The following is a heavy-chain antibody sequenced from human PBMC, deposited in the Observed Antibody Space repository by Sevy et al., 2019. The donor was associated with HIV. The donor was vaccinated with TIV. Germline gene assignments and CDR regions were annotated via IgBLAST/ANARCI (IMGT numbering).Heavy chain of an antibody. V-gene: IGHV3-33*01. D-gene: IGHD3-10*01. CDR2: IWYDGINK. J-gene: IGHJ4*02. CDR3: ARDKLLPVMVTMVRGALSYYFDY. CDR1: GFTYSSYG. Sequence: GGSLRLSCAASGFTYSSYGMHWVRQAPGKGLEWVAVIWYDGINKYYVDSVKGRFTISRDNSKNTVYLQMNSLRAEDTAVYYCARDKLLPVMVTMVRGALSYYFDYWGQGTLVTVSS.